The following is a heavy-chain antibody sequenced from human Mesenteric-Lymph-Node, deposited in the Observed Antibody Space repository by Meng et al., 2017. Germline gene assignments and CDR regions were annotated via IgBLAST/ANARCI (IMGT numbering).Heavy chain of an antibody. CDR2: IYPGDSDT. V-gene: IGHV5-51*01. Sequence: GESLKISCKASGYSFTSYWIGWVRQTPGKGLEWMGIIYPGDSDTRYSPSFQGQVTISADKSISTAYLQWSSLKASDTAMYYCARHVYSSSINWFDPWGQGTLVTVSS. J-gene: IGHJ5*02. D-gene: IGHD6-13*01. CDR3: ARHVYSSSINWFDP. CDR1: GYSFTSYW.